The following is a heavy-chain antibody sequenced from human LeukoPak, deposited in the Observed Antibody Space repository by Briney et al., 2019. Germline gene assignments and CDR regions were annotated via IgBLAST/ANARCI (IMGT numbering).Heavy chain of an antibody. Sequence: KPSETLSLTCTVSGASISSYYWSWIRQPPGKGLEWIGYIYYSGSTNYNPSLKSRVTISVDTSKNQFSLKLSSVTAADTAVYYCAREETEYYDSSGYYSGDYWGQGTLVTVSS. J-gene: IGHJ4*02. D-gene: IGHD3-22*01. CDR2: IYYSGST. V-gene: IGHV4-59*12. CDR1: GASISSYY. CDR3: AREETEYYDSSGYYSGDY.